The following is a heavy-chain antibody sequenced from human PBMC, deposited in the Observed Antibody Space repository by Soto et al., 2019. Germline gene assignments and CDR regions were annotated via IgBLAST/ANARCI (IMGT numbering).Heavy chain of an antibody. CDR1: GYTLTELS. D-gene: IGHD3-10*01. CDR3: ATGQLWFAYPGFDY. CDR2: FDPEDGET. J-gene: IGHJ4*02. Sequence: ASVQVSCKVSGYTLTELSMHWVRQAPGKGLELMGGFDPEDGETIYAQKFQGRVTMTEDTSTDTAYMELSSLRSEDTAVYYCATGQLWFAYPGFDYWGQGTLVTVSS. V-gene: IGHV1-24*01.